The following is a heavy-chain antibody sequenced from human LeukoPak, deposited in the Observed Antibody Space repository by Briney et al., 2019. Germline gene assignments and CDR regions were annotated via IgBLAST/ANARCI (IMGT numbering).Heavy chain of an antibody. V-gene: IGHV3-33*01. CDR3: ARDQGTRDGHRVVHHFDY. CDR2: ILYDGRNE. J-gene: IGHJ4*02. D-gene: IGHD2-2*01. Sequence: GGSLRLFCAPSGFRFSTYGMHWVRQAPGKGLGWVAAILYDGRNEYYADSVKGRFTISRDNSKNTLYLQMSSLRVEDTAVYYCARDQGTRDGHRVVHHFDYWGQGTLVTVSS. CDR1: GFRFSTYG.